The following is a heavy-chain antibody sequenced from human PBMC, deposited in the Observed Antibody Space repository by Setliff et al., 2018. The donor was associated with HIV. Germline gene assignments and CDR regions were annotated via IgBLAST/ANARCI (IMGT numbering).Heavy chain of an antibody. Sequence: ESLKISCKGSGYSFTTYWIGWVRQMPGKGLEWMGIIYPYDSDTRYSPSFRGQVTISADKSISTAYVQWSGLKASDTAMYYCARRPYYDSWSGHQAFDIWGQGTMVTVS. V-gene: IGHV5-51*01. J-gene: IGHJ3*02. D-gene: IGHD3-3*01. CDR2: IYPYDSDT. CDR3: ARRPYYDSWSGHQAFDI. CDR1: GYSFTTYW.